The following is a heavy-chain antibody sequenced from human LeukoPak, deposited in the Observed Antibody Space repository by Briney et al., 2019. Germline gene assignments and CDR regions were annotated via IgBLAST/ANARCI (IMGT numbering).Heavy chain of an antibody. CDR3: ARGSTTVTTKDWFDP. Sequence: PGGSLRLSCAASGFTFSNYAMSWVRQAPGKGLEWVARINTYGTSTTYGDSVEGRFTISRDNAKNTLYLEMNSLRDDDTAVYYCARGSTTVTTKDWFDPWGQGTQVTVSS. CDR2: INTYGTST. CDR1: GFTFSNYA. J-gene: IGHJ5*02. V-gene: IGHV3-74*03. D-gene: IGHD4-17*01.